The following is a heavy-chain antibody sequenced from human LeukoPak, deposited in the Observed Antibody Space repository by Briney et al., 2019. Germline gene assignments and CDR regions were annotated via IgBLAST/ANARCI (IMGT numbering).Heavy chain of an antibody. Sequence: GGSLRLSCAASGFTVSSNYMSWVRQAPGKGLEWVSVIYSGGSTYYADSVKGRFTISRDNSKNTLYLQMNSLRAEDTAVYYCAREPTSMGSDYWGQGTLVTVSS. V-gene: IGHV3-53*01. CDR2: IYSGGST. D-gene: IGHD5-18*01. J-gene: IGHJ4*02. CDR3: AREPTSMGSDY. CDR1: GFTVSSNY.